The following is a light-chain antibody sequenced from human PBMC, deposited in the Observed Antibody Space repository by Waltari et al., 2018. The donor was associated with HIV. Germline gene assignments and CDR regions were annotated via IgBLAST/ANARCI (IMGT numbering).Light chain of an antibody. J-gene: IGLJ3*02. Sequence: QSALTQPPSVSASPGQSVTISGTGTSSDVGVSIYVCWYQQHPSKAPKLMIYDVSKRPSGVPDRFSGSKSGNTASLTISGLQAEDEADYYCCSYAGSYTLVFGGGTKLTVL. CDR1: SSDVGVSIY. V-gene: IGLV2-11*01. CDR3: CSYAGSYTLV. CDR2: DVS.